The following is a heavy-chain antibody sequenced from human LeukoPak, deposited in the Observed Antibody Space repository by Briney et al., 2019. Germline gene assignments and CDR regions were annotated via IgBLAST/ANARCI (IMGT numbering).Heavy chain of an antibody. CDR1: GFTFSDYA. D-gene: IGHD4-11*01. V-gene: IGHV3-23*01. J-gene: IGHJ4*02. CDR2: LSGSGAGT. CDR3: AKDADYSNYGYYFDY. Sequence: GGSLRLSCAASGFTFSDYALGWVRQAPGRGLEWVATLSGSGAGTYYSDSVQGRFTISRDNSKNTLYLQMNSLRAEDTAVYYCAKDADYSNYGYYFDYWGQGTLVTVSS.